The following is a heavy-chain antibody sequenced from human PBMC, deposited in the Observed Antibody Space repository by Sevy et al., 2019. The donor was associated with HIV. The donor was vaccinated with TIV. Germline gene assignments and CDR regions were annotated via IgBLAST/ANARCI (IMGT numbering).Heavy chain of an antibody. J-gene: IGHJ4*02. V-gene: IGHV3-48*03. Sequence: GGSLRLSCAASGFTLSSYDMSWVRQAPGKGLEWVSYISGSNNSTYYADSVKGRFTISRDSAKNSLYLQMNSLRVDDKAIYYCTRGWFANWGQGTLVTVSS. CDR2: ISGSNNST. CDR1: GFTLSSYD. CDR3: TRGWFAN. D-gene: IGHD3-10*01.